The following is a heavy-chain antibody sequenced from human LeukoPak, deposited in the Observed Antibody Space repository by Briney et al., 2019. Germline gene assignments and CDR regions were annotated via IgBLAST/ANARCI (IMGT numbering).Heavy chain of an antibody. J-gene: IGHJ4*02. D-gene: IGHD4-17*01. CDR2: ISYDGSNK. CDR3: AKEAAVTTHFDY. V-gene: IGHV3-30*18. CDR1: GFTFSSYG. Sequence: PGGSLRLSCAASGFTFSSYGMHWVRQAPGKGLEWVAVISYDGSNKYYADSVKGRFTISRDNSKNTLYLQMNSLRAEDTAVYYCAKEAAVTTHFDYWGQGTLVTVSS.